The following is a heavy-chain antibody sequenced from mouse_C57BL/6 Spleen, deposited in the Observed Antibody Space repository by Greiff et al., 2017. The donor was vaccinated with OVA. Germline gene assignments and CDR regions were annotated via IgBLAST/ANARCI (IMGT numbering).Heavy chain of an antibody. CDR3: ASEVRYFDD. D-gene: IGHD2-1*01. V-gene: IGHV5-17*01. CDR2: LTRGSSTI. J-gene: IGHJ1*03. Sequence: EVQLQESGGGLVKPGGSLKLSCAASGFTFSDYGMHWVRQAPEKGLDWVAYLTRGSSTIYYADTVKGRFTIARDNGKNNLLLQMTSLRSEDADMYYSASEVRYFDDWGTGTTVTVSS. CDR1: GFTFSDYG.